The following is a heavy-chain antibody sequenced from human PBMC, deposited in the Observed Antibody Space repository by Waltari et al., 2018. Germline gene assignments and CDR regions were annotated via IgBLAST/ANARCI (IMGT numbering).Heavy chain of an antibody. CDR2: IYSGGST. Sequence: EVQLVESGGGLIQPGGSLRLSCAASGFTVSSNYLSWVRQAPGKGLEWVSVIYSGGSTYYADSVKGRFTISRDNSKNTLYLQMNSLRAEDTAVYYCARVESDREFDYWGQGTLVTVSS. CDR1: GFTVSSNY. CDR3: ARVESDREFDY. V-gene: IGHV3-53*01. D-gene: IGHD3-22*01. J-gene: IGHJ4*02.